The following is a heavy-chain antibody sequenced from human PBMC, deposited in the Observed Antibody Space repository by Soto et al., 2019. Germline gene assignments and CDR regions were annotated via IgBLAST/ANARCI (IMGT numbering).Heavy chain of an antibody. D-gene: IGHD2-21*02. CDR2: IIPIFGTA. CDR1: GGTFSSYA. Sequence: QVQLVQSGAEVKKPWSSVKVSCTASGGTFSSYAISWVRQAPGQGLEWMGGIIPIFGTANYAQKFQGRVTITADKHTSTDYMELSSRRSEDTAVYYCARVSYCGGDCSNPYRYWGQGTLGTVSS. CDR3: ARVSYCGGDCSNPYRY. V-gene: IGHV1-69*06. J-gene: IGHJ4*02.